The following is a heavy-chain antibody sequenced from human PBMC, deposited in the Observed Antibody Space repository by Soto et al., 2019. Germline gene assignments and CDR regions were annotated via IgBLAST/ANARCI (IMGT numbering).Heavy chain of an antibody. CDR2: INSDGTT. D-gene: IGHD3-10*01. J-gene: IGHJ6*02. CDR3: ARGYYYGSGSFPGMDV. V-gene: IGHV3-74*01. CDR1: GFTFSSYW. Sequence: GGSLRLSCAASGFTFSSYWMHWVRQAPGKGLVWVSLINSDGTTNYADSVKGRFTISRDNAKNTLYLQMNSLRAEDTAVYYCARGYYYGSGSFPGMDVWGQGTTVTVSS.